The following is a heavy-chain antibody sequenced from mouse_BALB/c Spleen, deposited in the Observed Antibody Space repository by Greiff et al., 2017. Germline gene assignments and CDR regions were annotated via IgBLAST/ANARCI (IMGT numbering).Heavy chain of an antibody. D-gene: IGHD1-1*01. CDR2: ISYSGST. CDR3: ARGDYYGSSEWYFDV. V-gene: IGHV3-8*02. J-gene: IGHJ1*01. Sequence: EVKLQESGPSLVKPSQTLSLTCSVTGDSITSGYWNWIRKFPGNKLEYMGYISYSGSTYYNPSIKSRISITRDTSKNQYYLQLNSVTTEDTSTYCCARGDYYGSSEWYFDVWGAGTTVTVSS. CDR1: GDSITSGY.